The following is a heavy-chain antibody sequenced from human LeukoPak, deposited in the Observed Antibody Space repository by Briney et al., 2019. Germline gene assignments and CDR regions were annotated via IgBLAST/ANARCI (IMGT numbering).Heavy chain of an antibody. J-gene: IGHJ4*02. CDR2: IWYDGSNE. CDR3: ARDLGPLTFDY. CDR1: GFTFTDYD. V-gene: IGHV3-33*01. Sequence: PGGSLRLSCAASGFTFTDYDMHWVRQAPGKGLEWVAVIWYDGSNEYYTDSVKGRFTISRDNSKNTLYLQMNSLRAEDTAVYYCARDLGPLTFDYWGQGTLVTVSS. D-gene: IGHD1-20*01.